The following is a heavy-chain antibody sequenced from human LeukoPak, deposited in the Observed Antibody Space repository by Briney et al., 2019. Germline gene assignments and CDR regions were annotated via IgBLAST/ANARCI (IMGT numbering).Heavy chain of an antibody. V-gene: IGHV1-69*01. CDR1: GGTFNSYA. CDR2: IIPIFGTA. Sequence: SVKVSCKASGGTFNSYAISWVRQAPGQGVEWMGGIIPIFGTANYAQKFQGRVTITADESTSTAYMELSSLRSEDTAVYYCARDPGSGLADYWGQGTLVTVSS. J-gene: IGHJ4*02. CDR3: ARDPGSGLADY. D-gene: IGHD6-19*01.